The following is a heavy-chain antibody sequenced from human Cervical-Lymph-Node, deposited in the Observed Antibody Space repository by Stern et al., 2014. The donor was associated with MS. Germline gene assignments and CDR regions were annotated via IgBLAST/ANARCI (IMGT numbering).Heavy chain of an antibody. J-gene: IGHJ4*02. V-gene: IGHV4-30-4*01. CDR3: ARERGYGDPFDY. Sequence: QVQLQESGPRLVKPSQTLSLTCTVSGVSISSGDYYWSWIRQPPGKGLEWIGYIYYIWNTYSNPSLKSRLTISVDTSKNQFSLKLSSVTAADTAVYYCARERGYGDPFDYWGQGTLVTVSS. CDR2: IYYIWNT. CDR1: GVSISSGDYY. D-gene: IGHD4-17*01.